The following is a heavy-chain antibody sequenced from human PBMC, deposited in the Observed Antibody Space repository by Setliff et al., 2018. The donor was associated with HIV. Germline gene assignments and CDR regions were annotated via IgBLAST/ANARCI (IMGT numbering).Heavy chain of an antibody. CDR3: ARRNVVGSIQGFYYYALDV. CDR1: GGSINNYY. V-gene: IGHV4-4*09. Sequence: SETLSLTCTVSGGSINNYYWNWSRQTPGKGLEWIGNIYTSWRNNYNPSLKSRVTISLDTSKKQFSLRLNSVTAADTAVYYCARRNVVGSIQGFYYYALDVWGQGTTVTVSS. D-gene: IGHD1-26*01. J-gene: IGHJ6*02. CDR2: IYTSWRN.